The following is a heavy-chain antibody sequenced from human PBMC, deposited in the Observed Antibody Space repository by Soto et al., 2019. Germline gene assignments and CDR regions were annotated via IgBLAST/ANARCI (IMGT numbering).Heavy chain of an antibody. D-gene: IGHD4-17*01. CDR3: ARSAISHDYGDYYATFDY. Sequence: SETLSLTCTVSGGSISSSSYYWGWIRQPPGKGLEWIGSIYYSGSTYYNPSLKSRVTISVDTSKNQFSLKLSSVTAADTAVYYCARSAISHDYGDYYATFDYWGQGTLVTVSS. V-gene: IGHV4-39*07. CDR1: GGSISSSSYY. J-gene: IGHJ4*02. CDR2: IYYSGST.